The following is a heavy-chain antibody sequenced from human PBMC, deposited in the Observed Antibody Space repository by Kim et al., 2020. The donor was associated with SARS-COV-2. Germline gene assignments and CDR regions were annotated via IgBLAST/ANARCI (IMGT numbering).Heavy chain of an antibody. Sequence: GESLKISCKGSGYSFTSYWISWVRQMPGKGLEWMGRIDPSDSYTNYSPSFQGHVTIPADKSISTAYLQWSSLKASDTAMYYCARQLRYCSGGSCYYYYGMDVWGPGTTVTVSS. J-gene: IGHJ6*02. CDR2: IDPSDSYT. V-gene: IGHV5-10-1*01. CDR1: GYSFTSYW. D-gene: IGHD2-15*01. CDR3: ARQLRYCSGGSCYYYYGMDV.